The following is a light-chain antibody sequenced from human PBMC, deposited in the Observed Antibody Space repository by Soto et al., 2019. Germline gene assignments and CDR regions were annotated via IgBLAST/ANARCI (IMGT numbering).Light chain of an antibody. CDR1: QSVSSY. CDR2: DAS. Sequence: EIVLTQSPATLSLSPWERATLSCSASQSVSSYLAWYQQKPGQAPRLLIYDASNRATGIPARFSGSGYGTDFTLTISSLEPEDFAVYYCQQRSNWPSITFGQGTRLEIK. V-gene: IGKV3-11*01. CDR3: QQRSNWPSIT. J-gene: IGKJ5*01.